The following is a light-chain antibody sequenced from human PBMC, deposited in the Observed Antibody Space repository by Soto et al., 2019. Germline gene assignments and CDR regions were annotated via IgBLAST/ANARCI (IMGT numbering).Light chain of an antibody. CDR1: SSDVGGYNY. J-gene: IGLJ3*02. Sequence: QSVLTQPPSASGSPGQSVTISCTGTSSDVGGYNYVSWYQQHPGKAPILMIFEVTKRPSGVPDRFSGSKSGNTASLTVSGLQAEDEADYYCISYAGSNNLVFGGGTKVTVL. V-gene: IGLV2-8*01. CDR2: EVT. CDR3: ISYAGSNNLV.